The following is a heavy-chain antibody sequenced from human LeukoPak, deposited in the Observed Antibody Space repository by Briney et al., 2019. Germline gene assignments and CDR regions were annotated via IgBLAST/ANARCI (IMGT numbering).Heavy chain of an antibody. CDR1: GGSFSGYY. CDR3: ARVQGSWYALDY. V-gene: IGHV4-34*01. Sequence: SETLSLTCAVYGGSFSGYYWSWIRQPPGKGLEWIGEINHSGSTNYNPSLKSRVTISVDTSKNQFSLKLSSVTAADTAVYYCARVQGSWYALDYWGQGTLVTVSS. J-gene: IGHJ4*02. CDR2: INHSGST. D-gene: IGHD6-13*01.